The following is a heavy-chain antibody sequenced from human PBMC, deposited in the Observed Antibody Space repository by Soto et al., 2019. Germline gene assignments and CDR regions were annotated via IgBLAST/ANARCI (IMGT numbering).Heavy chain of an antibody. CDR2: IFPGDSDS. Sequence: GLSLKISSKGSGYSCDDYWSGWVRQIPGKGLEWMGIIFPGDSDSVYSPSFQGQVTISVDKSISTAYLQWSGLKASDTAMYYCATQIGLHGVSRYFDSWGQGTLVTVSS. J-gene: IGHJ4*02. V-gene: IGHV5-51*01. CDR1: GYSCDDYW. CDR3: ATQIGLHGVSRYFDS. D-gene: IGHD4-17*01.